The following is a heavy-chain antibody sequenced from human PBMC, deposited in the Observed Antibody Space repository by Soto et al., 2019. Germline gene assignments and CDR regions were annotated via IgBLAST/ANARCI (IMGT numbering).Heavy chain of an antibody. Sequence: TLSLNCAVTGGSIIGTTYPWSWIRQPPGKGLEWIGYIYDSGNTYYNPSLKSQFSISVDRSKDQFSLKLSSVTAAATAVYYCARGQGAAAGESRLVYWGQAALVTDSS. CDR2: IYDSGNT. CDR1: GGSIIGTTYP. V-gene: IGHV4-30-2*01. J-gene: IGHJ4*02. D-gene: IGHD6-13*01. CDR3: ARGQGAAAGESRLVY.